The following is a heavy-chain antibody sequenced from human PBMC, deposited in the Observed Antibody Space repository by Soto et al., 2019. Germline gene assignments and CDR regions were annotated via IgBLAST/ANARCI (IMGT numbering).Heavy chain of an antibody. CDR3: AREGGDYIWGSYYYMDV. V-gene: IGHV3-13*01. Sequence: GGSLRLSCAASGFTFSSYDMHWVRQATGKGLEWVSAIGTAGDTYYPGSVKGRFTISRENAKNSLYLQMNSLRAGDTAVYYCAREGGDYIWGSYYYMDVWGKGTTVTVSS. D-gene: IGHD3-16*01. CDR2: IGTAGDT. J-gene: IGHJ6*03. CDR1: GFTFSSYD.